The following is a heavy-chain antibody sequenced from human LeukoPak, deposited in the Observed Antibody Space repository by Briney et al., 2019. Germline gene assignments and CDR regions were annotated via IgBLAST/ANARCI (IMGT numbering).Heavy chain of an antibody. V-gene: IGHV4-59*01. CDR2: IYYSGST. D-gene: IGHD3-3*01. Sequence: SETLSLTCTVSGGSISSYYWSWIRQPPGKGLEWSGYIYYSGSTNYNPSLKSRVTTSVDTSKNQFSLKLSSVTAADTAVYYCARLSYDAYYYYYMDVLGKGTTVTVSS. CDR1: GGSISSYY. CDR3: ARLSYDAYYYYYMDV. J-gene: IGHJ6*03.